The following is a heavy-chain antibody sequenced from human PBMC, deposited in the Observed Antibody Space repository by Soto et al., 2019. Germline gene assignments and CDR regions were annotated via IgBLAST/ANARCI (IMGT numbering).Heavy chain of an antibody. CDR1: GGSFSGYY. J-gene: IGHJ5*02. Sequence: PSETLSLTCAVYGGSFSGYYWSWIRQPPGKGLEWIGEINHSGSTNYNPSLKSRVTISVDTSKNQFSLKLSSVTAADTAVYYCARMGPIFGVVIIPVEWFDHWGQGTLVTVSS. CDR3: ARMGPIFGVVIIPVEWFDH. CDR2: INHSGST. V-gene: IGHV4-34*01. D-gene: IGHD3-3*01.